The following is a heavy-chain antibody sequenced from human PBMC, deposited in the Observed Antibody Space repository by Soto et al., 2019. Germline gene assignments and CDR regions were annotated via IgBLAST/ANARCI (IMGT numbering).Heavy chain of an antibody. Sequence: QVTLKESGPVLVKPTETLTLTCTFSGFSLNHARVGVSWIRQPPGKALEWLAQTFSSDAKSYNNRVTISKDTSKRQVVLTLANVDPVDTGTYYCARVYSWNDVLFHYYYGMDVWGQGTSVTVSS. CDR2: TFSSDAK. CDR3: ARVYSWNDVLFHYYYGMDV. V-gene: IGHV2-26*01. CDR1: GFSLNHARVG. J-gene: IGHJ6*02. D-gene: IGHD1-1*01.